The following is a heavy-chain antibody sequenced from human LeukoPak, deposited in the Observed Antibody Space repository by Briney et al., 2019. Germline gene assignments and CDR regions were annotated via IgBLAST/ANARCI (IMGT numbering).Heavy chain of an antibody. CDR3: AATLTIFGVVEGMDV. V-gene: IGHV1-58*01. Sequence: PVKVSCKASGFTFTSSAVQWVRQARGQRLEWIGWIVVGSGNTNYAQKFQERVTITRDMSTSTAYMELSSLRSEDTAVYYCAATLTIFGVVEGMDVWGQGTTVTVSS. CDR1: GFTFTSSA. J-gene: IGHJ6*02. CDR2: IVVGSGNT. D-gene: IGHD3-3*01.